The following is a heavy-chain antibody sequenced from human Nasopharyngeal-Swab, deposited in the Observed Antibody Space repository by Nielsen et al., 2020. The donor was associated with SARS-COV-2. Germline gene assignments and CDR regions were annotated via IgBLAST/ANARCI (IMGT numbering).Heavy chain of an antibody. Sequence: GRSLRLSCAASGFTFSSYSMNWVRQAPGKGLEWVSSISSSSSYIYYADSVKGRFTISRDNAKNSLYLQMNSLRAEDTAVYYCARTIAAAGPYGMDVWGQGTTVTVSS. D-gene: IGHD6-13*01. J-gene: IGHJ6*02. CDR3: ARTIAAAGPYGMDV. CDR2: ISSSSSYI. V-gene: IGHV3-21*01. CDR1: GFTFSSYS.